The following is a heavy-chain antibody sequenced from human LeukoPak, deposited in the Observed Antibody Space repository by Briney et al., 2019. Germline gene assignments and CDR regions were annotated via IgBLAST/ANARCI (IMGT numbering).Heavy chain of an antibody. V-gene: IGHV3-23*01. J-gene: IGHJ4*02. CDR3: AKGTFTMVRGGIDY. CDR2: ISGSGGST. Sequence: TGGSLRLSCAASGFTFSSHAMSWVRQAPGKGLEWVSAISGSGGSTYYADSVKGRFTNSRDNSKNTLYLQMNSLRAEDTAVYYCAKGTFTMVRGGIDYWGQGTLVTVSS. CDR1: GFTFSSHA. D-gene: IGHD3-10*01.